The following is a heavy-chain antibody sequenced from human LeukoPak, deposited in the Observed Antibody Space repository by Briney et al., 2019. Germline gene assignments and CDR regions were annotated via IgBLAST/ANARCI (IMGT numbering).Heavy chain of an antibody. Sequence: PGGSLRLSCAASGFTFSTYAMHWVRQAPGKGLEWLAIISADVANKHYADSVKGRFTISRDNSKDMLFLQMNSLRLDDAGVYYCARAREVMLVRGVNLCSSQFDTWGQGTLVTVSS. V-gene: IGHV3-30*04. CDR2: ISADVANK. CDR1: GFTFSTYA. D-gene: IGHD3-10*01. CDR3: ARAREVMLVRGVNLCSSQFDT. J-gene: IGHJ5*02.